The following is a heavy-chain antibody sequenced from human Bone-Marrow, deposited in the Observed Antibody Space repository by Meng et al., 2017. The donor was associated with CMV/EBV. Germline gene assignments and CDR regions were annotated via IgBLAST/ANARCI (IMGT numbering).Heavy chain of an antibody. CDR1: RFTFSTYW. J-gene: IGHJ4*02. CDR3: ARDARDSSGDYFDY. CDR2: INSDVSST. D-gene: IGHD6-19*01. Sequence: LVESGGGVVQPGGSLRLSCAASRFTFSTYWMHWVRQAPGKGLVWVSRINSDVSSTNYADSVKGRFTISRDNAKNTLYLQMNSLRAEDTAVYYCARDARDSSGDYFDYWGQGTLVTVSS. V-gene: IGHV3-74*01.